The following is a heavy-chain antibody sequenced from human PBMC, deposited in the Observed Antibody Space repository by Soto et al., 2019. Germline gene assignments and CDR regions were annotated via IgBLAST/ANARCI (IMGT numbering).Heavy chain of an antibody. Sequence: QVQLVESEGGVVQPGRSLRLSCTASGFTFSNYGMHWVRQAPGKGLEWVTVISYDENVAYYADSVKGRFTSSRDNSKNTLYLRTEDTAVYYCAKEGPITNWYFDYWGQGTLVTVSS. CDR1: GFTFSNYG. J-gene: IGHJ4*02. D-gene: IGHD1-1*01. V-gene: IGHV3-30*18. CDR2: ISYDENVA. CDR3: AKEGPITNWYFDY.